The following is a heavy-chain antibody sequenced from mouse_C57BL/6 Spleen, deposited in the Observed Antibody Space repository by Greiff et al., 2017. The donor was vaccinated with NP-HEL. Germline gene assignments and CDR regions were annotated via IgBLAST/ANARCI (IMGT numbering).Heavy chain of an antibody. D-gene: IGHD2-4*01. CDR1: GFNIKDYY. Sequence: EVQLQQSGAELVKPGASVKLSCTASGFNIKDYYMHWVKQRTEQGLEWIGRIDPEDGETKYGTKFQGKATITADTSSNTAYLQLSSLTSEDTAVYYCARWDDDEAWFAYWGQGTLVTVSA. CDR3: ARWDDDEAWFAY. V-gene: IGHV14-2*01. J-gene: IGHJ3*01. CDR2: IDPEDGET.